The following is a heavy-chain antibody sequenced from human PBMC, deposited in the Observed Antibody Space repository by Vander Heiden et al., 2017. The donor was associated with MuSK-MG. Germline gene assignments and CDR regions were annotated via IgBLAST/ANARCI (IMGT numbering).Heavy chain of an antibody. J-gene: IGHJ2*01. D-gene: IGHD7-27*01. CDR3: ARDRTGLDWYVDL. V-gene: IGHV4-61*02. CDR2: LYSSGST. Sequence: QVQLQELGPGLVKPSQTLSLTCTVPGGPISSSGHYWSGIRQRAGKGLEWVGRLYSSGSTRYNTSLQSRVTLSVDTSKNQFSLKLNSVTAADTAVYYWARDRTGLDWYVDLWGRGTLVTVSS. CDR1: GGPISSSGHY.